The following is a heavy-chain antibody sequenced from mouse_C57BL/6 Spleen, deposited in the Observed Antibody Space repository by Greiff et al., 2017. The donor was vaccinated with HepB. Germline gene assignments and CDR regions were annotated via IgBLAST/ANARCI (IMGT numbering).Heavy chain of an antibody. V-gene: IGHV1-81*01. CDR3: ARGDYGNYVDAMDY. Sequence: QVQLQQSGAELARPGASVKLSCKASGYTFTSYGISWVKQRTGQGLEWIGEIYPRSGNTYYNEKFKGKATLTADKSSSTAYMELRSLTSEDSAVYFCARGDYGNYVDAMDYWGQGTSVTVSS. CDR1: GYTFTSYG. J-gene: IGHJ4*01. CDR2: IYPRSGNT. D-gene: IGHD2-1*01.